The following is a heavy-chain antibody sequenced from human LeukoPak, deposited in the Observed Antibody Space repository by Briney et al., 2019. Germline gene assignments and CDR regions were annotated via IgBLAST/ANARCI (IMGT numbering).Heavy chain of an antibody. J-gene: IGHJ6*03. CDR2: IGGSGGST. CDR1: GFTFSSYA. CDR3: AKDERLYGSGSYHPSYYYMDV. D-gene: IGHD3-10*01. Sequence: PGGSLRLSCAASGFTFSSYAMSWVRQAPGKGLEWASGIGGSGGSTYYADAVKGRFTISRDNSKNTLYLQMNSLRAEDTAVYYCAKDERLYGSGSYHPSYYYMDVWGKGTTVTVSS. V-gene: IGHV3-23*01.